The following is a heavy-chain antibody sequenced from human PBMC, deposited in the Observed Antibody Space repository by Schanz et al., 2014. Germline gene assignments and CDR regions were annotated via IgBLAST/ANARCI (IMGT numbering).Heavy chain of an antibody. J-gene: IGHJ4*02. D-gene: IGHD6-19*01. V-gene: IGHV3-33*06. CDR2: IWYDGSKT. CDR3: AKDLPAVAVAPLMTGLYDS. Sequence: QVQLMESGGGVVQPGRSLRLSCAASGFSFDKYGMHWVRPAPGKGLEWVGVIWYDGSKTYYADSVRGRFTISRENSKNTLHLQMNSLRAEDTAVYHCAKDLPAVAVAPLMTGLYDSWGQGTLVTVSS. CDR1: GFSFDKYG.